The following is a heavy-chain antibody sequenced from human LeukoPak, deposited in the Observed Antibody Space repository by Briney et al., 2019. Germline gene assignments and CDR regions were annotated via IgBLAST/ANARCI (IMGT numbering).Heavy chain of an antibody. Sequence: GGSLRLSCAASGFTFSSYAMSWVRQAPGKGLEWVSAISGSGGSTYYAYSVKGRFTISRDNSKNTLYLQMNSLRAEDTAVYYCAKDAHDYVWGSYRPDYWGQGTLVTVSS. J-gene: IGHJ4*02. V-gene: IGHV3-23*01. CDR2: ISGSGGST. D-gene: IGHD3-16*02. CDR3: AKDAHDYVWGSYRPDY. CDR1: GFTFSSYA.